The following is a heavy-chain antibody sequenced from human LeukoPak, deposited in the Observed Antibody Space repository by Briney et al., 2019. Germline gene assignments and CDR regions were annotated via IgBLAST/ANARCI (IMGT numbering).Heavy chain of an antibody. CDR2: ISGSGDST. Sequence: GGSLRLSCAASGFTFSTYAMIWVRQAPEKGLEWVSAISGSGDSTYYTESVKGRFTISRDNSKNTVYLQMNSLRAEDTAVYYCAKDRGYWGQGTLVTVPS. J-gene: IGHJ4*02. CDR1: GFTFSTYA. CDR3: AKDRGY. V-gene: IGHV3-23*01.